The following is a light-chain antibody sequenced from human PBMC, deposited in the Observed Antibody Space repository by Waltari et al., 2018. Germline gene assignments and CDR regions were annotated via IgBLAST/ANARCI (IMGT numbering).Light chain of an antibody. CDR2: AAS. CDR3: QQSYSTLPYT. J-gene: IGKJ2*01. CDR1: QSISSY. V-gene: IGKV1-39*01. Sequence: DIQMTQSPSSLSASVGDRVTITCRASQSISSYLNWYHQKPGKAPKLLIYAASSLQSGVPSRFSGSGSGTDFTLTISSLQPEDFATYYCQQSYSTLPYTFGQGTKLEI.